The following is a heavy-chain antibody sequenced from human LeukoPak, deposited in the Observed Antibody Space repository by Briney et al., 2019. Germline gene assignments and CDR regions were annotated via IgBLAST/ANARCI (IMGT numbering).Heavy chain of an antibody. CDR1: GDSISVYY. V-gene: IGHV4-59*08. Sequence: SETLSLTCTVSGDSISVYYWSWIRQPPGKGLECMGFIKYSGSITYNPSLKSRVTISVDTSKNLFSLEVTSVTAADTAVYYCARTYRTTVTHYYFDHWGQGALVTVSS. CDR3: ARTYRTTVTHYYFDH. D-gene: IGHD4-17*01. J-gene: IGHJ4*02. CDR2: IKYSGSI.